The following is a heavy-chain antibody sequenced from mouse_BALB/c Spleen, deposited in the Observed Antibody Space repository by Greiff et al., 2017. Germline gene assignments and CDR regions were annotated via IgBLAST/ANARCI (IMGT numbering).Heavy chain of an antibody. J-gene: IGHJ1*01. D-gene: IGHD2-10*02. CDR1: GFNIKDYY. CDR2: IDPENGNT. CDR3: AMRDGVWDWYFDV. V-gene: IGHV14-1*02. Sequence: EVQLQQSGAELVRPGALVKLSCKASGFNIKDYYMHWVKQRPEQGLEWIGWIDPENGNTIYDPKFQGKASITADTSSNTAYLQLSSLTSEDTAVYYCAMRDGVWDWYFDVWGAGTTVTVSS.